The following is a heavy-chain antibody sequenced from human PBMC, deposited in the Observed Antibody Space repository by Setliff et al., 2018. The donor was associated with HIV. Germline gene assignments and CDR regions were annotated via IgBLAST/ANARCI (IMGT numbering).Heavy chain of an antibody. D-gene: IGHD3-16*01. CDR2: IHYRWSS. Sequence: SETLSLTCTVSGGSITGHYWSWIRQPPGKGLEWIGYIHYRWSSNYNPSLKSRVSISVDTSKKQVSLRLNSVTAADTAVYYCARDMMRWVVMVPGATRGYFDAWGQGALVAVSS. J-gene: IGHJ4*02. CDR3: ARDMMRWVVMVPGATRGYFDA. CDR1: GGSITGHY. V-gene: IGHV4-59*11.